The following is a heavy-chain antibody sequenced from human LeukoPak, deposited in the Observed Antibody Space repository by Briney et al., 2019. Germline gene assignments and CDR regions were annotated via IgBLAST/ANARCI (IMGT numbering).Heavy chain of an antibody. D-gene: IGHD5-18*01. V-gene: IGHV3-21*01. CDR3: ARDLGGYSYGSHFDY. CDR2: MTTSSSYI. CDR1: GFTFSSYS. J-gene: IGHJ4*02. Sequence: GGSLRLSCAASGFTFSSYSMNWVRQAQGKGLEWVSSMTTSSSYIYYADSVKGRFTISRDNAKNSLYLQMNSLRAEDTAVYYCARDLGGYSYGSHFDYWGQGTLVTVSS.